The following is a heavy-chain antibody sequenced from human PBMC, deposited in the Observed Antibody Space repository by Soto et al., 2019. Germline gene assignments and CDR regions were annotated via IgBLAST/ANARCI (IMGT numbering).Heavy chain of an antibody. D-gene: IGHD1-1*01. CDR1: GVTFTKYA. CDR3: ARGIENCVYNNCRKNWFDP. Sequence: QVQLVQSGAEVKKPGSSVKVSCKASGVTFTKYAISWVRQAPGQGLEWMGDVIPVFGTPHYAQKFQGRVTIIADESTSTVYMELSSLRSEDTAVYYCARGIENCVYNNCRKNWFDPWGQGTLVTVSS. V-gene: IGHV1-69*12. CDR2: VIPVFGTP. J-gene: IGHJ5*02.